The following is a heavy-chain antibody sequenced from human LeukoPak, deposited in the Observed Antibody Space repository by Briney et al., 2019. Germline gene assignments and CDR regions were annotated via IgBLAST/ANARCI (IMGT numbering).Heavy chain of an antibody. CDR1: GYTFTSYG. Sequence: ASVKVSCKASGYTFTSYGISWVRQAPGQGLEWMGWISAYNGNTNYAQKLQGRVTMTTDTSTSTAYMELRSLRPDDTAVYYCARGNYYDSSGYYGYWGQGTLVTVSS. CDR3: ARGNYYDSSGYYGY. CDR2: ISAYNGNT. D-gene: IGHD3-22*01. V-gene: IGHV1-18*01. J-gene: IGHJ4*02.